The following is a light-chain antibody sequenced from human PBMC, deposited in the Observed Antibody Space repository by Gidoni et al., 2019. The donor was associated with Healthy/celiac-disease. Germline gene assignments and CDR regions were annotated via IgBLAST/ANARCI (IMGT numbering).Light chain of an antibody. V-gene: IGKV3-15*01. CDR2: GAS. Sequence: EIVMTQSPATLSVSPGERATLSCRASQSVRSNLAWYQQKPGQAPRLLIYGASTRATGIPARFSGGGSGTEFTLTISSLQSEDFAVYYCQQYNNWPEWTFGQGTKVEIK. CDR1: QSVRSN. CDR3: QQYNNWPEWT. J-gene: IGKJ1*01.